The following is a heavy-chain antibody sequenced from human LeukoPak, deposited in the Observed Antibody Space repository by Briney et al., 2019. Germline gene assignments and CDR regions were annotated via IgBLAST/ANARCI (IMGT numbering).Heavy chain of an antibody. CDR1: EFTFSIYT. CDR2: ISGRGDNT. Sequence: PGVSLRLSCAASEFTFSIYTMAWVRQVPGKGLEWVSDISGRGDNTYYADSVKGRFTISRDNSKNTLYLQLNSLRADDTAAYYCAKAGRRGIVDFHYFDQWGQGTLVTVSS. D-gene: IGHD6-6*01. J-gene: IGHJ4*02. V-gene: IGHV3-23*01. CDR3: AKAGRRGIVDFHYFDQ.